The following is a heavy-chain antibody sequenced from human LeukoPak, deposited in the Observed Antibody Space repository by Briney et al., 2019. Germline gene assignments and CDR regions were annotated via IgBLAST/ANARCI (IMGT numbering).Heavy chain of an antibody. V-gene: IGHV3-43*01. J-gene: IGHJ4*02. CDR2: ISWDGGST. D-gene: IGHD3-9*01. CDR1: GFTFDDYA. CDR3: AKAQSYDILTGLDY. Sequence: GRSLRLSCAASGFTFDDYAMHWVRQAPGKGLEWVSLISWDGGSTYYADSVKGRFTISRDNSKNSLYLQMNSLRTEDTALYYCAKAQSYDILTGLDYWGQGTLVTVSS.